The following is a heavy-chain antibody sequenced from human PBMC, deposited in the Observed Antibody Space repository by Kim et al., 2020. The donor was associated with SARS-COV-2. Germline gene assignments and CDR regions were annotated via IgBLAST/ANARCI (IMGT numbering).Heavy chain of an antibody. Sequence: TNYAQKLQGRVTMTTDTSTSTAYMERRSLRSDDTAVYYCARVGGDNWFDPWGQGTLVTVSS. V-gene: IGHV1-18*01. CDR3: ARVGGDNWFDP. D-gene: IGHD1-26*01. J-gene: IGHJ5*02. CDR2: T.